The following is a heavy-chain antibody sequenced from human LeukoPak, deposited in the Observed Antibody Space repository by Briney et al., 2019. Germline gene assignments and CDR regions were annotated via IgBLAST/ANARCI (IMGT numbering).Heavy chain of an antibody. D-gene: IGHD3-22*01. Sequence: PGGSLRLSCAASGFAFSGAAMHWVRQASGKRLVWIGRIRSKTYSYAAAYAESVKGRFAISRDDSQNTAYLQMNSLKTEDTAVYYCTPGDYSDSYAYYPEWGQGTLVTVSS. CDR2: IRSKTYSYAA. CDR3: TPGDYSDSYAYYPE. CDR1: GFAFSGAA. J-gene: IGHJ4*02. V-gene: IGHV3-73*01.